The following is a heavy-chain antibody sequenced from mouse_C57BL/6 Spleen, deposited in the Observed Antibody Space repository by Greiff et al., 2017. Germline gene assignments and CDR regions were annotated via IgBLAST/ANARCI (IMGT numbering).Heavy chain of an antibody. CDR2: INPSTGGT. CDR1: GYSFTGYY. D-gene: IGHD4-1*01. CDR3: ARETGTGAMDY. J-gene: IGHJ4*01. Sequence: VQLQQSGPELVKPGASVKISCKASGYSFTGYYMNWVKQSPEKSLEWIGEINPSTGGTTYNQKFKAKATLTVDKSSSTAYMQLKSLTSEDSTVYYCARETGTGAMDYWGQGTSVTVSS. V-gene: IGHV1-42*01.